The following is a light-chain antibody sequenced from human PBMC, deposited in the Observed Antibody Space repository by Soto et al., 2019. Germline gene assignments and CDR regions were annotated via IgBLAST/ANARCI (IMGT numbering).Light chain of an antibody. CDR2: DAS. CDR1: QSISSW. J-gene: IGKJ1*01. Sequence: DIQMTHSPSTLSASVGDRVTITCRASQSISSWLAWYKQKPGKAPKLLIYDASSLESGVPSRFSGSGSGTEFTLTISSLQPDDFATYYCQQYNSYWTFGQGTKV. V-gene: IGKV1-5*01. CDR3: QQYNSYWT.